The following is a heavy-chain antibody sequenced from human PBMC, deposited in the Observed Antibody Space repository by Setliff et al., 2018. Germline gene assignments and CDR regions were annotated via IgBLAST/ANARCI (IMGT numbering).Heavy chain of an antibody. D-gene: IGHD3-22*01. V-gene: IGHV3-48*01. CDR3: AKEPYYYDSSGYYWNDLDY. CDR2: ISGSSHII. Sequence: GGSLRLSCAASGFTFSGYSMNWVRQAPGKGLEWVSYISGSSHIISYADSVKGRFTISRDNAKNSLYLQMNSLRAEDTAVYYCAKEPYYYDSSGYYWNDLDYWGHGTLVTVSS. CDR1: GFTFSGYS. J-gene: IGHJ4*01.